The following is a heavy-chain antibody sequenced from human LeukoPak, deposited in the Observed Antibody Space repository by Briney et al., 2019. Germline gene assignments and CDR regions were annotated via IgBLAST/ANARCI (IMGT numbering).Heavy chain of an antibody. J-gene: IGHJ3*02. CDR2: IIPIFGTA. Sequence: ASVKVSCKASGGTFSSYAISWVRQAPGQGLEWMGGIIPIFGTANYAQKFQGRVTITADESTSTAYMELSSLRSEDTAVYYCARGEGGVVTDAFDIWGQGTMVTVSS. D-gene: IGHD3-22*01. CDR3: ARGEGGVVTDAFDI. V-gene: IGHV1-69*13. CDR1: GGTFSSYA.